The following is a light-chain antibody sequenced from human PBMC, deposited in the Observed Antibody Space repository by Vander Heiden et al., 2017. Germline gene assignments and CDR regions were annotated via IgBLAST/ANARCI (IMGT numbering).Light chain of an antibody. CDR1: SSNIGAGYD. J-gene: IGLJ1*01. CDR3: QSYDSSLSGSRV. CDR2: GNS. Sequence: QSVLTQPPSVSGAPGQRVTIPCTGSSSNIGAGYDVHWYHQLPGTAPKLLIYGNSNRPSGVPDRFSGSKSGTSASLAITRLQAEDEADYYCQSYDSSLSGSRVFGTGTKVTVL. V-gene: IGLV1-40*01.